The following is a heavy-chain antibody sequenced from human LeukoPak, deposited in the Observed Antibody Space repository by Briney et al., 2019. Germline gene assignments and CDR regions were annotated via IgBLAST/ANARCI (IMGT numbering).Heavy chain of an antibody. V-gene: IGHV4-38-2*02. Sequence: SETLSLTCTVSGYSISSGYYWGWIRQPPGKGLEWIGNIYHSGSTYYNPSLKSRVTISVDTSKNQSSLKLSSVTAADTAVYYCARAVSRYCTSTSCYGDWFDPWGQGTLVTVSS. D-gene: IGHD2-2*01. CDR1: GYSISSGYY. CDR3: ARAVSRYCTSTSCYGDWFDP. J-gene: IGHJ5*02. CDR2: IYHSGST.